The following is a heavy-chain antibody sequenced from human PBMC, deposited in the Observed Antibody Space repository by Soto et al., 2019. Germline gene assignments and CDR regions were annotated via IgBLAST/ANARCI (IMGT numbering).Heavy chain of an antibody. J-gene: IGHJ4*02. Sequence: GASVKVCCKASGGTFSSYAISWVRQAKGQGLEWMGGIIPIFGTANYAQKFQGRVTITADESTSTAYMELSSLRSEDTAVYYCARGPYYYDSSGYYTPFDYWGQGTLVTVSS. CDR2: IIPIFGTA. CDR3: ARGPYYYDSSGYYTPFDY. CDR1: GGTFSSYA. V-gene: IGHV1-69*13. D-gene: IGHD3-22*01.